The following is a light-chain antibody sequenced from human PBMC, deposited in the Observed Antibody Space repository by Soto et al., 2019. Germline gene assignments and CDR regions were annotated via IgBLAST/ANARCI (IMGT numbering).Light chain of an antibody. CDR3: QTWGTGIVL. Sequence: QSVLTQSPSASASLGASVKLTCTLSSGHSSYAIAWHQQQPDKGPRYLMKVNSDGSHTEGDGIPDRFSGSSSGAERYLTISSLQSEDEADYYCQTWGTGIVLFGGGTKVTVL. CDR2: VNSDGSH. CDR1: SGHSSYA. V-gene: IGLV4-69*01. J-gene: IGLJ2*01.